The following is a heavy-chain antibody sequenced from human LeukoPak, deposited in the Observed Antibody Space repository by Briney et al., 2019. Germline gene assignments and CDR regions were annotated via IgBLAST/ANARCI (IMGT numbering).Heavy chain of an antibody. J-gene: IGHJ4*02. D-gene: IGHD3-22*01. Sequence: GRSLRLSCAASGFTFSSYAMHWVRQAPGKGLEWVAVISYDGSNKYYADSVKGRFTISRDNSKNTLYLQMNSLRAEDTAVYYCARDLKDSSGYGPVNIDYWGQGTLVTVSS. CDR2: ISYDGSNK. V-gene: IGHV3-30-3*01. CDR3: ARDLKDSSGYGPVNIDY. CDR1: GFTFSSYA.